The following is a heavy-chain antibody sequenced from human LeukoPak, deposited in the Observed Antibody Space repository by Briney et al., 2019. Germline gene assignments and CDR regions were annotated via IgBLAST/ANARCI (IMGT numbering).Heavy chain of an antibody. CDR2: INPNSGGT. V-gene: IGHV1-2*02. CDR1: GYTFTGYY. Sequence: ASVKVSCKASGYTFTGYYMHWVRQAPGQGLEWMGWINPNSGGTIYAQKFQGRVTMTRDTSISTAYMELSRLRSDDTAVYYCARPRSNYYYMDVWGKGTTVTVSS. CDR3: ARPRSNYYYMDV. J-gene: IGHJ6*03.